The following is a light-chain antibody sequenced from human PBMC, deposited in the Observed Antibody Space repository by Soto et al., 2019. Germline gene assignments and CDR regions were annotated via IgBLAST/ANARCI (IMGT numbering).Light chain of an antibody. J-gene: IGKJ1*01. Sequence: EIVLTQSPGTLSLSPGERATLSCRASQSVSSSYLAWYQQKPGQAPRLLIYGASNRATGIPDRFSGSGSGTDFTLTIRRLEPEDFAVYYCQQYGSSGTVGQGTKVDI. CDR3: QQYGSSGT. CDR2: GAS. V-gene: IGKV3-20*01. CDR1: QSVSSSY.